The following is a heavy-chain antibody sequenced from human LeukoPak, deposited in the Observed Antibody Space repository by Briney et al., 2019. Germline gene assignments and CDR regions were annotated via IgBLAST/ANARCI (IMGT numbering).Heavy chain of an antibody. Sequence: GGSLRLSCAASGFTFSSYTMNWVRLALGKGLEWVSSISSSSSSIYYADSVKGRFTVSRDNAKNSLFLQMNSLRAEDTAVYFCARARGSGWYYFDYWGQGTLVTVSS. CDR1: GFTFSSYT. D-gene: IGHD6-19*01. J-gene: IGHJ4*02. CDR3: ARARGSGWYYFDY. V-gene: IGHV3-21*01. CDR2: ISSSSSSI.